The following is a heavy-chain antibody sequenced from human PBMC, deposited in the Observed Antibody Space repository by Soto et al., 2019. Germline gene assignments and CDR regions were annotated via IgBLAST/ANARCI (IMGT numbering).Heavy chain of an antibody. Sequence: SETLSLTCAVSGGSISSSNWWSWVRQPPGKGLEWIGEIYHSGSTNYNPSLKSRVTISVDKSKNQFSLKLSSVTAADTAVYYCARVTTTSWYGSNYYVMEFWGKGTTVTVPS. J-gene: IGHJ6*04. CDR2: IYHSGST. D-gene: IGHD4-17*01. CDR3: ARVTTTSWYGSNYYVMEF. CDR1: GGSISSSNW. V-gene: IGHV4-4*02.